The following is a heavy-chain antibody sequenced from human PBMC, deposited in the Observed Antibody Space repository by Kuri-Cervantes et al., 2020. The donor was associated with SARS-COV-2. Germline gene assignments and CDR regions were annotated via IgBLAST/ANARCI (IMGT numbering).Heavy chain of an antibody. CDR3: ARALDYGDYVNQLYYYYYGMAV. J-gene: IGHJ6*02. V-gene: IGHV3-48*02. CDR2: ITYSGGST. D-gene: IGHD4-17*01. Sequence: ETLSLTCAASGFTFSSYSMNWVRQAPGKGLEWVAQITYSGGSTYYADSVKGRFTISRDNAKNSLYLQMNSLRDEDTAVYYCARALDYGDYVNQLYYYYYGMAVWGQGTTVTVSS. CDR1: GFTFSSYS.